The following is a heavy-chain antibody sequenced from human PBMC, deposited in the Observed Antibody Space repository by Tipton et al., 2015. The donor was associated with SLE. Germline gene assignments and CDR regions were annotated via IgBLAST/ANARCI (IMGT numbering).Heavy chain of an antibody. CDR2: IYYSGST. CDR3: ARERGRGGYSYGSFDY. D-gene: IGHD5-18*01. CDR1: GYSISSGYY. V-gene: IGHV4-38-2*02. Sequence: TLSLTCAVSGYSISSGYYWSWIRQPPGKGLEWIGSIYYSGSTYYNPSLKSRVTISVDTSKNQFSLKLSSVTAADTAVYYCARERGRGGYSYGSFDYWGQGNLVTISS. J-gene: IGHJ4*02.